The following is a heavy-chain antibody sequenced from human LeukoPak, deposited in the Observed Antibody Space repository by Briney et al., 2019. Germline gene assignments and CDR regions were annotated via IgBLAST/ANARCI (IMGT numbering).Heavy chain of an antibody. J-gene: IGHJ3*02. Sequence: GASVTVSFKASGGTFSSYAISWVRPAPGQGLEWMGGIIPIFGTANYAQKFQGRVTITTDTSTSTAYMELRSLKSDDTAVYYCAILKSYYDSSGYLVTDAFDSWSQGTMVTVSS. CDR3: AILKSYYDSSGYLVTDAFDS. CDR1: GGTFSSYA. V-gene: IGHV1-69*05. D-gene: IGHD3-22*01. CDR2: IIPIFGTA.